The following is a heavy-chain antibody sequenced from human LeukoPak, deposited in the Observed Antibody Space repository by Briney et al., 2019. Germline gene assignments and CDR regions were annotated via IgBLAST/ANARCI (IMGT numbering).Heavy chain of an antibody. V-gene: IGHV4-4*07. Sequence: PSETLSLTCTVSGGSISSYYWSWIRQPAGEGLEWIGHIYSTGSTNYNPSLKSRVTLSVDRSKNQFSLKLSSVTAADTAVYYCASPQNDYWGQGTLVTVSS. J-gene: IGHJ4*02. CDR2: IYSTGST. CDR3: ASPQNDY. CDR1: GGSISSYY.